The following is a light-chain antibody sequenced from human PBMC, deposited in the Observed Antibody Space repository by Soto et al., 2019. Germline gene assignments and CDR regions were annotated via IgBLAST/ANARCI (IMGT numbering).Light chain of an antibody. Sequence: EIVLTQSPGTLSLSPGERATLSCRASQSVSSRHLAWYQQKPGQAPRLLIYGASSRATGIPDRFSGSGSGTDFTLTISRLEPEDFAVFYCQQYDGSRYTFGQGTKLEIK. CDR2: GAS. J-gene: IGKJ2*01. CDR1: QSVSSRH. CDR3: QQYDGSRYT. V-gene: IGKV3-20*01.